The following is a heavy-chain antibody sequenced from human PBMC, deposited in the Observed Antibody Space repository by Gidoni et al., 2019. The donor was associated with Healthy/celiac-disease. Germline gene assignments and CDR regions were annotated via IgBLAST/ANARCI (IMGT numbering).Heavy chain of an antibody. J-gene: IGHJ6*02. CDR1: GGSFSGYY. V-gene: IGHV4-34*01. CDR2: INHSGST. Sequence: QVQLQQWGAGLLKPSETLSLTCAVYGGSFSGYYWSWIRQPPGKGLEWIGEINHSGSTNYNPSLKSRVTISVDTSKNQFSLKLSSVTAADTAVYYCARGRFWNYVYYYYGMDVWGQGTTVTVSS. D-gene: IGHD1-7*01. CDR3: ARGRFWNYVYYYYGMDV.